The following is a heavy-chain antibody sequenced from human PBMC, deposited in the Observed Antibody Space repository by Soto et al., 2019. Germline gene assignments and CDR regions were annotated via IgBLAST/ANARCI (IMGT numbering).Heavy chain of an antibody. J-gene: IGHJ5*02. CDR3: ARVMRIVVVPAAKRGHWFDP. CDR1: GYTFTSYG. D-gene: IGHD2-2*01. Sequence: GASVKVSCKASGYTFTSYGISWVRQAPGQGLEWMGWISAYNGNTNYAQKLQGRVTMTTDTSTSTAYMELRSLRSDDTAVYYCARVMRIVVVPAAKRGHWFDPWGQGTLVTVS. CDR2: ISAYNGNT. V-gene: IGHV1-18*04.